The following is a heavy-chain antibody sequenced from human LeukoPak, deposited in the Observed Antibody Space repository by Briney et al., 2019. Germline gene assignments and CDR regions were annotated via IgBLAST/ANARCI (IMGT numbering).Heavy chain of an antibody. CDR1: GFTFSNYA. D-gene: IGHD6-13*01. V-gene: IGHV3-23*01. CDR2: INSRGGST. J-gene: IGHJ6*02. Sequence: PGGSLRLSCAASGFTFSNYAMSWVRQAPGKGLEWVSGINSRGGSTYYADSVKGRFTISRDNSENTLNLKINSLRADDTAVYYCARDLYILEQQLFLMYAWGQGTTVTVSS. CDR3: ARDLYILEQQLFLMYA.